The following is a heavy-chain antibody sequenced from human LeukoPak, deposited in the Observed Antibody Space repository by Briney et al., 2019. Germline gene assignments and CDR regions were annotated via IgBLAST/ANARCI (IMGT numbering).Heavy chain of an antibody. V-gene: IGHV3-74*01. CDR3: ARDLGQYYDTSDNWFDP. CDR1: GFTFSNYW. D-gene: IGHD3-22*01. Sequence: GGSLRLSCAASGFTFSNYWMHWVRQAPGKGLVWVSRINSDGINTSYADSVKGRFTISRDNAKNTLNRQMNSLRAEDTAVYYCARDLGQYYDTSDNWFDPWGQGTLVTVSX. CDR2: INSDGINT. J-gene: IGHJ5*02.